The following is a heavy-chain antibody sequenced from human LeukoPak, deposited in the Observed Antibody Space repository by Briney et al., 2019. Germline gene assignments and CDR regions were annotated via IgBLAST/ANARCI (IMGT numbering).Heavy chain of an antibody. CDR3: ASQRNDY. V-gene: IGHV4-34*01. CDR1: GGSFSGYY. J-gene: IGHJ4*02. CDR2: INHSGST. Sequence: PSETLSLTCAVYGGSFSGYYWSWIRQPPGKGLEWIGEINHSGSTNYNPSLKSRVTISVDTSKNQFSLKLSSVTAADTAVYYCASQRNDYSGQGTLVTVSS.